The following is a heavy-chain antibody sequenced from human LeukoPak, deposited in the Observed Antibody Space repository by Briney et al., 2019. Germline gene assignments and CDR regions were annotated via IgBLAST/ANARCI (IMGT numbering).Heavy chain of an antibody. D-gene: IGHD3-10*01. Sequence: ASVKVSCKASGYTFTNYGISWVRQAPGQGLEWMGWISAYNGNTNYAQKLQGRVIMTTDTSTDTAYMELRSLRSDDTAVYYCARVEFGESPSYGMDVWGQGTTVTVSS. CDR3: ARVEFGESPSYGMDV. J-gene: IGHJ6*02. CDR1: GYTFTNYG. V-gene: IGHV1-18*01. CDR2: ISAYNGNT.